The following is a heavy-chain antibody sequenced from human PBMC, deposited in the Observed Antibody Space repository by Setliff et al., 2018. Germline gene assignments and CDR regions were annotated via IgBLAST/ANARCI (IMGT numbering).Heavy chain of an antibody. D-gene: IGHD2-21*01. J-gene: IGHJ5*02. CDR2: IYDSGSS. CDR1: GGSVSNSGFF. V-gene: IGHV4-39*07. CDR3: ARSPGSYSLDWFDL. Sequence: SETLSLTCTVSGGSVSNSGFFWGWLRQAPGKGLEWIGNIYDSGSSNYNASLKSRLIITRDTSKNHLSLNLSSVTAADTAVYYCARSPGSYSLDWFDLWGQGTLVTVSS.